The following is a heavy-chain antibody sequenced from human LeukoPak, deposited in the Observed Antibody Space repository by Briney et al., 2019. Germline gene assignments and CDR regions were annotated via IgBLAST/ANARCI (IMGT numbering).Heavy chain of an antibody. D-gene: IGHD2-21*02. Sequence: ASVKVSCKASGYTFTGYYMHWVRQAPGQGLEWMGWINPNSGGTNYAQKFQGRVTMTRDTSISTAYMELSRLSSDDTAVYYCAREGWKVVVTAIGFSNDAFDIWGQGTMVTVSS. CDR1: GYTFTGYY. CDR3: AREGWKVVVTAIGFSNDAFDI. J-gene: IGHJ3*02. CDR2: INPNSGGT. V-gene: IGHV1-2*02.